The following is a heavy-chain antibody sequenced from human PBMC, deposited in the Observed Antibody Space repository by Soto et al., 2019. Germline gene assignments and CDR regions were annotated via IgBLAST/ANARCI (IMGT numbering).Heavy chain of an antibody. CDR2: IYYSGST. CDR3: ARVTYYDFWSGYYEGYYFDY. CDR1: GGSISSSY. V-gene: IGHV4-59*01. J-gene: IGHJ4*02. D-gene: IGHD3-3*01. Sequence: SETLSLTCSVSGGSISSSYWNWIRQPAGKGLEWIGYIYYSGSTNYNPSLKSRVTISVDTSKNQFSLKLSSVTAADTAVYYCARVTYYDFWSGYYEGYYFDYWGQGTLVTVSS.